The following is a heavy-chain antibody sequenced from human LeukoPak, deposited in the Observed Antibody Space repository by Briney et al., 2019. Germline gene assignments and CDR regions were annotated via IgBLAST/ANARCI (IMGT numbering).Heavy chain of an antibody. Sequence: GGSLRLSCAASGFTISFYWTSWVRQAPGKGLEWVANINQVASEKNYVDSVKGRFTISRDNAKNSLYLQMNSVRAEDTAMYYCVRDGGYYGPDSWGQGALVSVSS. CDR3: VRDGGYYGPDS. V-gene: IGHV3-7*04. D-gene: IGHD3-10*01. CDR1: GFTISFYW. CDR2: INQVASEK. J-gene: IGHJ4*02.